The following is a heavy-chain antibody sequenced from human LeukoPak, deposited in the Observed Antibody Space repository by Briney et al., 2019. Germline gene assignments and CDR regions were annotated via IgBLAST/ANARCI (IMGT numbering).Heavy chain of an antibody. Sequence: GGSLRLSCEGSGFTFSSYAMSWVRPAPEKGQGWVSGVSTSGGDTYYADYVKGRFTISRDNSKNTLYLQMNSLRAEDTAIYYCAKRVSYSSSPFDYWGQGTLVTVSS. D-gene: IGHD6-13*01. J-gene: IGHJ4*02. CDR2: VSTSGGDT. CDR3: AKRVSYSSSPFDY. V-gene: IGHV3-23*01. CDR1: GFTFSSYA.